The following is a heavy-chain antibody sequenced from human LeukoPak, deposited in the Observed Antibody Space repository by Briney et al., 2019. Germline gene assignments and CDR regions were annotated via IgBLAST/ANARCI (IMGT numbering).Heavy chain of an antibody. J-gene: IGHJ4*02. CDR3: ARKRPNYFDY. CDR1: GFTFSNYW. CDR2: INLDGSQK. Sequence: GGSLRLSCAASGFTFSNYWMAWVRQAPGKGPEWVANINLDGSQKYYVDSVKGRFTISRDNAENSLYLQMNSLRAEDAALYYCARKRPNYFDYWDQGTLVTVSS. V-gene: IGHV3-7*01.